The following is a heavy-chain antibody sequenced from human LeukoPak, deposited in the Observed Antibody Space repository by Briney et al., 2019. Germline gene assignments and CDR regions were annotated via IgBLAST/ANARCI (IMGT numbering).Heavy chain of an antibody. CDR3: ARDRCHYSSGSYCYYFDY. CDR1: GGTFSSYA. Sequence: ASVKVSCKASGGTFSSYAISWVRQAPGQGLEWMGGIIPIFGTANYAQKVQGRVTINRDTSATTVYMELSSLRSEDTAVYYCARDRCHYSSGSYCYYFDYWGQGTLVTVSS. V-gene: IGHV1-69*05. D-gene: IGHD3-10*01. J-gene: IGHJ4*02. CDR2: IIPIFGTA.